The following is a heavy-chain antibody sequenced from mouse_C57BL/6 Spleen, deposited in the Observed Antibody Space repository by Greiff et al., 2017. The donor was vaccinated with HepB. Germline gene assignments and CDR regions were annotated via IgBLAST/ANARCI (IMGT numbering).Heavy chain of an antibody. CDR3: ARVQLRLRYFDY. J-gene: IGHJ2*01. CDR2: ISDGGSYT. D-gene: IGHD3-2*02. V-gene: IGHV5-4*01. Sequence: EVQVVESGGGLVKPGGSLKLSCAASGFTFSSYAMSWVRQTPEKRLEWVATISDGGSYTYYPDNVKGRFTISRDNAKNNLYLQMSHLKSEDTAMYYCARVQLRLRYFDYWGQGTTLTVSS. CDR1: GFTFSSYA.